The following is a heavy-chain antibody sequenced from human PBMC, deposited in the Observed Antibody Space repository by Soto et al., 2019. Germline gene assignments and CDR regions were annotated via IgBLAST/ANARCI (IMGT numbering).Heavy chain of an antibody. CDR1: RFTFSSYD. CDR3: AKGGGPPKYGPGSNFNYNYYYMDV. CDR2: ISYDGSDK. J-gene: IGHJ6*03. D-gene: IGHD3-10*01. V-gene: IGHV3-30*18. Sequence: QPVGSLRLSCAASRFTFSSYDMHWVRQAPGKGLEWVAVISYDGSDKFYADSVEGRFTISGDNSENTLDLQMNNLRSEDTAVYFCAKGGGPPKYGPGSNFNYNYYYMDVWGQGTTVTVSS.